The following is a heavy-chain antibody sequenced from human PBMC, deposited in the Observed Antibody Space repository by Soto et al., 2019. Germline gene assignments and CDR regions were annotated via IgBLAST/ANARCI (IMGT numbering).Heavy chain of an antibody. CDR2: VFHSGNT. CDR3: GRGGTMTAVGDNWFDP. J-gene: IGHJ5*02. CDR1: GGAISSGGYS. V-gene: IGHV4-30-2*01. Sequence: PSETLSLTCAVSGGAISSGGYSWSWIRQPPGKGLEWIGYVFHSGNTYYNPSLKSRVTISVDRSKNQFSLKLNSVTAADTAVYYCGRGGTMTAVGDNWFDPWGQGTLVSVSS. D-gene: IGHD3-22*01.